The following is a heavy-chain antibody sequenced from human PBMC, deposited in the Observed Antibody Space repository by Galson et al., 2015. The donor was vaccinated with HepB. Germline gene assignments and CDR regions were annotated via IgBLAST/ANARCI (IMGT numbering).Heavy chain of an antibody. CDR2: IWYDGSNK. Sequence: SLRLSCAASGFTLSSYGMHWVRQAPGKGLEWVAVIWYDGSNKNYADSVKGRFTISRDNSKNTLYLQMNSLRAEDTAVYCCARGVVPAAIRPYYYYYYMDVWGKGTTVTVSS. V-gene: IGHV3-33*01. CDR1: GFTLSSYG. D-gene: IGHD2-2*02. CDR3: ARGVVPAAIRPYYYYYYMDV. J-gene: IGHJ6*03.